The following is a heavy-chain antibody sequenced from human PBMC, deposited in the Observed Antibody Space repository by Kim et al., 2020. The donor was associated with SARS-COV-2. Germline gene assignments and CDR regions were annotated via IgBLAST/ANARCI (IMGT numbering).Heavy chain of an antibody. V-gene: IGHV3-74*01. CDR2: INSDGSTT. Sequence: GGSLRLSCAASGFTFSNFWMHWVRQAPGKGLEWVSRINSDGSTTTYAASVKGRFTISRDTAKNTLYLQMNSLRAEDTAVYYCARGTRYYDSSGYYYYFDYWGQGTLVTVSS. CDR3: ARGTRYYDSSGYYYYFDY. D-gene: IGHD3-22*01. CDR1: GFTFSNFW. J-gene: IGHJ4*02.